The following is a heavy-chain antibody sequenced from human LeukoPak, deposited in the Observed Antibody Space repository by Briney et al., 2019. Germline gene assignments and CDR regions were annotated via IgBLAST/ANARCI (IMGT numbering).Heavy chain of an antibody. V-gene: IGHV4-39*07. Sequence: SETLSLTCTVSGGSISSSSYYWGWIRQPPGKGLEWIGRFYISGITYSNPSLKSRVTMSIDTSKNQFSLKLSSVTAADTAVYFCARDAGTFDYWGQGTLVTVSS. CDR2: FYISGIT. CDR3: ARDAGTFDY. J-gene: IGHJ4*02. D-gene: IGHD3-10*01. CDR1: GGSISSSSYY.